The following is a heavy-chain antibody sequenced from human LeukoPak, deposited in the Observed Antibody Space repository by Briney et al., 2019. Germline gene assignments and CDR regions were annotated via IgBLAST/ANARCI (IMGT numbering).Heavy chain of an antibody. CDR1: GFTFSDYY. CDR3: AREHNYYGSGSYQNY. D-gene: IGHD3-10*01. CDR2: IKQDGSEK. Sequence: GGSLRLSCAASGFTFSDYYMSWIRQAPGKGLEWVANIKQDGSEKYYVDSVKGRFTISRDNAKNSLYLQMNSLRAEDTAVYYCAREHNYYGSGSYQNYWGQGTLVTVSS. J-gene: IGHJ4*02. V-gene: IGHV3-7*01.